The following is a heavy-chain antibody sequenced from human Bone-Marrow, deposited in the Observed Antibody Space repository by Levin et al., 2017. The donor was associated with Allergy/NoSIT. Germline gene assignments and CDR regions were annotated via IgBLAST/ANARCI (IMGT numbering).Heavy chain of an antibody. J-gene: IGHJ4*02. Sequence: QTLSLTCTFSGFSLSTNGMRVNWIRQPPGKALEWLARIDWDDEKFYSTSLKTRLTISKDTSKNQVVLTMTTMDPVDTATYYCARIRGGAYDYFDYWGQGTLVTVSS. CDR1: GFSLSTNGMR. CDR3: ARIRGGAYDYFDY. D-gene: IGHD1-26*01. V-gene: IGHV2-70*04. CDR2: IDWDDEK.